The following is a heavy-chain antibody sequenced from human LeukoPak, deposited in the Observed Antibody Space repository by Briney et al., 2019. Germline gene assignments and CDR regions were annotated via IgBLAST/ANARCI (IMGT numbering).Heavy chain of an antibody. V-gene: IGHV3-74*01. J-gene: IGHJ4*02. CDR1: GFTFSSYW. D-gene: IGHD1-20*01. CDR3: ARGMTGPLDY. CDR2: INVDGGTT. Sequence: PGGSLRLSCEASGFTFSSYWMHWVRQAPGKGLVWISRINVDGGTTDYANSVRGRFTISRDNAKNTLYLQMNNLRAEDTAVYYCARGMTGPLDYWGRGTLVTASS.